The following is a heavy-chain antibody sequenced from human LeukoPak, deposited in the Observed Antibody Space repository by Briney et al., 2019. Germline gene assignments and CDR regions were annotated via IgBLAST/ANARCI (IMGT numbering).Heavy chain of an antibody. V-gene: IGHV4-38-2*02. Sequence: PSETLSLTCIVSGYSVNRDYHWAWIRQPPGKGLEWIGSIYYSGSTNYNPSLKSRVTISVDTSKNQFSLKLSSVTAADTAVYYCARGIAAAGLYYYYGMDVWGQGTTVTVSS. D-gene: IGHD6-13*01. CDR3: ARGIAAAGLYYYYGMDV. CDR1: GYSVNRDYH. J-gene: IGHJ6*02. CDR2: IYYSGST.